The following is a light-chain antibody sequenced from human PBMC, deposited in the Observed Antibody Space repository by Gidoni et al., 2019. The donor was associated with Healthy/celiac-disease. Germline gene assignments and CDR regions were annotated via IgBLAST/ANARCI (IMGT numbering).Light chain of an antibody. J-gene: IGKJ5*01. CDR2: GAS. V-gene: IGKV3-20*01. CDR1: QSVSSSY. CDR3: QQHGSSHPIT. Sequence: IVLTQSPGTLSLSPGERATLSCRASQSVSSSYLAWYQQKPGQAPRLLIYGASSRATGIPDRFSGSGSGTDFTLTISRLEPEDFAVYDCQQHGSSHPITFGQGTRLEIK.